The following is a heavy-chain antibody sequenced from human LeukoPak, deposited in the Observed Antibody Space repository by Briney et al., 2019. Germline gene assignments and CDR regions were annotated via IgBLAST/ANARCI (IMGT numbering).Heavy chain of an antibody. CDR2: IYYSGST. Sequence: SETLSLTCTVSGGSISSYYWSWIRQPPGKGLEWIGYIYYSGSTNYNPSLKSRVTISVDTSKNQFSLKLSSVTAADTAVYYGARGTVLTGYFDYWGQGTLVTVSS. J-gene: IGHJ4*02. CDR1: GGSISSYY. D-gene: IGHD3-9*01. V-gene: IGHV4-59*01. CDR3: ARGTVLTGYFDY.